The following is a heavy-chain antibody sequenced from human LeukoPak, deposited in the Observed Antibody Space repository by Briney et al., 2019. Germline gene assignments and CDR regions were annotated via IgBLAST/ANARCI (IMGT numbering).Heavy chain of an antibody. CDR2: IYYSGST. CDR1: GYSISRGYY. V-gene: IGHV4-38-2*01. J-gene: IGHJ4*02. CDR3: ARLPYCGSINCYSPYYFDY. Sequence: SETLSLTCAVSGYSISRGYYWALIRQPPGKGLEWIGSIYYSGSTYYNPSLKSRVTISVDTSKNQFSLKLSSVTAADTAVYYCARLPYCGSINCYSPYYFDYWGQGTLVTVSS. D-gene: IGHD2-2*01.